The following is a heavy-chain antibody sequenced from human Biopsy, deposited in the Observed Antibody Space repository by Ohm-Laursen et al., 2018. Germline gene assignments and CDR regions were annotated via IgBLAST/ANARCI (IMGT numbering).Heavy chain of an antibody. Sequence: TQTLTLTCTLSGFSLNTRGMSVTWIRQPPGKALEWLARIDWDDGKFYNGSLKTRLTISKDTSENHVVLTMSDVDPVDTATYYCARIPILVVPAAIVYRHRRHLQGLDVWGQGTTVIVSS. CDR2: IDWDDGK. CDR3: ARIPILVVPAAIVYRHRRHLQGLDV. CDR1: GFSLNTRGMS. J-gene: IGHJ6*02. V-gene: IGHV2-70*16. D-gene: IGHD2-2*02.